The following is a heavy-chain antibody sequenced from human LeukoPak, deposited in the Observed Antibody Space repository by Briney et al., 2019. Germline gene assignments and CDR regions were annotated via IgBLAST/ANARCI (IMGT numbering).Heavy chain of an antibody. CDR2: INPSGGST. D-gene: IGHD2-8*01. CDR3: ARGYCTNGVCSLDY. V-gene: IGHV1-46*01. Sequence: ASVRVSCKASGGTFSSYAISWVRQAPGQGLEWMGIINPSGGSTSYAQKFQGRVTMTRDTSTSTVYMELSSLRSEDTAVYYCARGYCTNGVCSLDYWGQGTLVTVSS. J-gene: IGHJ4*02. CDR1: GGTFSSYA.